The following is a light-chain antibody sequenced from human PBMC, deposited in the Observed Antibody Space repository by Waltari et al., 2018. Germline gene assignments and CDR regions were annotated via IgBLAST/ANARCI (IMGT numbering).Light chain of an antibody. V-gene: IGKV4-1*01. CDR2: WAS. CDR1: QSILRNSMHH. CDR3: QQYETTPRT. J-gene: IGKJ2*01. Sequence: DIVMTQSPDSLAVSLGERATITCRSRQSILRNSMHHLAWYQQKPGQPPELLIHWASTRESGVPDRFSGSGSGTDFTLTITSLQAEDVAVYYCQQYETTPRTFGQGTKVEI.